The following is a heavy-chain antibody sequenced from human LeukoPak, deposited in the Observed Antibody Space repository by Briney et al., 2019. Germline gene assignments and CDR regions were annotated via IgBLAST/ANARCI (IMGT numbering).Heavy chain of an antibody. Sequence: SEKVSCKASGGTFSSYAISWVQQAPGQGLEWMGRIIPIFDTANYAQKCQGRVTITTDESTSTAYMELSSLRSEDTAVYYCASGEYYYDSSGYLPGGYFDYWGQGTLVTVSS. J-gene: IGHJ4*02. CDR2: IIPIFDTA. CDR1: GGTFSSYA. V-gene: IGHV1-69*05. CDR3: ASGEYYYDSSGYLPGGYFDY. D-gene: IGHD3-22*01.